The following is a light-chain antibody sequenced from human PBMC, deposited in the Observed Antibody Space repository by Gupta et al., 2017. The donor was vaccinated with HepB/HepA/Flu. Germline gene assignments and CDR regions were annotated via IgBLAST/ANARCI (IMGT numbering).Light chain of an antibody. CDR1: ISNIGTNF. CDR3: EAWDDSLRGTNVI. J-gene: IGLJ2*01. CDR2: RND. V-gene: IGLV1-47*01. Sequence: QPVLTQPPSASETPGQRVTISCSGNISNIGTNFVYWYQQLPGTAPKLVIYRNDQRPSGVPDRFSASKSGTSASLAITGLRAEDEAEYYCEAWDDSLRGTNVIFGGGTKLTVL.